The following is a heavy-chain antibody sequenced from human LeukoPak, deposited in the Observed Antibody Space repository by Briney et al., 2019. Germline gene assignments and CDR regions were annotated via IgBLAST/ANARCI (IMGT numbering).Heavy chain of an antibody. D-gene: IGHD6-25*01. CDR3: ARQYSSGWNYYYGLDV. Sequence: SQTLSLTCALSGDTVSSNSAAWNWIRQPPARGLEWLVRTYYRSKCYNDYAVSVKSRITINPDTSKNQVSLQLKSVTPEDTAVYYCARQYSSGWNYYYGLDVWGKGTTVTVSS. CDR1: GDTVSSNSAA. J-gene: IGHJ6*04. CDR2: TYYRSKCYN. V-gene: IGHV6-1*01.